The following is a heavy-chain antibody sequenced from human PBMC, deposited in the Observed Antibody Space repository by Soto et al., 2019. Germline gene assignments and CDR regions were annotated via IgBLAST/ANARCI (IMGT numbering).Heavy chain of an antibody. CDR2: ISDTGSSH. D-gene: IGHD2-2*01. J-gene: IGHJ4*02. V-gene: IGHV3-30*18. CDR1: GFTFSSYG. Sequence: TGGSLRLSCVGSGFTFSSYGMHWVRQAPGKGLECVAVISDTGSSHYYAASVEGRFTISGENSKNTLSLHMDRLRVEDTAVYYCAKDRGGDCPDNSCYFGADYWGQGTPVTVSS. CDR3: AKDRGGDCPDNSCYFGADY.